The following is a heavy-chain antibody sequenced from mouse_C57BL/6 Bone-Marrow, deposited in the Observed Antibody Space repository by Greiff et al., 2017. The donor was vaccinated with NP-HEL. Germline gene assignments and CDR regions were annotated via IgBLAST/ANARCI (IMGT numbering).Heavy chain of an antibody. V-gene: IGHV1-59*01. Sequence: QVQLQQSGAELVRPGTSVKLSCKASGYTFTSYWMHWVKQRPGQGLEWIGVIDPSDSYTNYNQKFKGKATLTVDTSSSTAYMQLSSLTSEDSAVYFCARSLYYYGSSYWYFDVWGTGTTVTVSS. J-gene: IGHJ1*03. CDR3: ARSLYYYGSSYWYFDV. D-gene: IGHD1-1*01. CDR1: GYTFTSYW. CDR2: IDPSDSYT.